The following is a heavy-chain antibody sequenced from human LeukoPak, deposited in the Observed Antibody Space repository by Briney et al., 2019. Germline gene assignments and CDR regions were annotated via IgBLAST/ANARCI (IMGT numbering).Heavy chain of an antibody. D-gene: IGHD5-24*01. Sequence: GGSLRLSCAASGFTVSSNYMSWVRQAPGKGLEWVSVIYSGGSTYYADSVKGRFTISRDNSKNTVYLQMDSLRAEDTAVYYCARGDGYNYWDYWGEGTLVTVSS. CDR2: IYSGGST. CDR1: GFTVSSNY. J-gene: IGHJ4*02. CDR3: ARGDGYNYWDY. V-gene: IGHV3-53*01.